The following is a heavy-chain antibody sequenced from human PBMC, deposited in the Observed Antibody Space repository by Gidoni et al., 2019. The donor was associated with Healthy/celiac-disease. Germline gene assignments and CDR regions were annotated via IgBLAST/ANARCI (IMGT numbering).Heavy chain of an antibody. J-gene: IGHJ6*02. D-gene: IGHD2-8*01. Sequence: QVQLVESGGGVVQPGRSLRLSCAASGFTFSSYALHWVRQAPGKGLEWVAVISYDGSNKYYADAVKGRFTISRDNSKNTLYLQMNSLRAEDTAVYYCARDLGEGMVYAIGYYYYGMDVWGQGTTVTVSS. CDR3: ARDLGEGMVYAIGYYYYGMDV. CDR1: GFTFSSYA. V-gene: IGHV3-30-3*01. CDR2: ISYDGSNK.